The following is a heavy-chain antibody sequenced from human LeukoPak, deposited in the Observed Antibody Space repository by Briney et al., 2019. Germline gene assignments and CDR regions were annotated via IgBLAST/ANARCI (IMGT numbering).Heavy chain of an antibody. D-gene: IGHD6-13*01. V-gene: IGHV3-23*01. Sequence: PGGSLRLSCAASGFTFSDYYMSWIRQAPGKGLEWVSGSSGSGGVTYYADSAKGRFTISRDNSKNTLYLQMNSLRAEDTALYYCAKSGRVGGGIAASGIDYWGQGTLVTVSS. CDR1: GFTFSDYY. J-gene: IGHJ4*02. CDR3: AKSGRVGGGIAASGIDY. CDR2: SSGSGGVT.